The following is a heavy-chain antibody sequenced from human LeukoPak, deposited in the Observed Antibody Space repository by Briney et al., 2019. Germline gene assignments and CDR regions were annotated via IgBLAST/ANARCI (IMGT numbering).Heavy chain of an antibody. D-gene: IGHD3-16*02. V-gene: IGHV3-7*01. CDR3: ATDIGAD. CDR1: GLTFSSSW. J-gene: IGHJ4*02. CDR2: IKEDGSEK. Sequence: GGSLRLSCAASGLTFSSSWMTWVRQTPGKGLEWVANIKEDGSEKYYVDSVKGRFTISRDNAKNSLYLQMNSLRAEDTALYYCATDIGADWGQGTLVTVSS.